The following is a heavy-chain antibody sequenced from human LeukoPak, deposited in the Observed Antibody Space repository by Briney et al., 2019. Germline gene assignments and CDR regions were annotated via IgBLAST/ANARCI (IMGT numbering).Heavy chain of an antibody. J-gene: IGHJ4*02. D-gene: IGHD3-10*01. CDR3: ARDQGRFGTYGFDY. V-gene: IGHV1-46*01. Sequence: ASVKVSCKAFGYTFTGYYMHWVRQAPGQGLEWMGIINPSGGSTSYAQKFQGRVTMTRDMSTSTVYMELSSLRSEDTAVYYCARDQGRFGTYGFDYWGQGTLVTVSS. CDR2: INPSGGST. CDR1: GYTFTGYY.